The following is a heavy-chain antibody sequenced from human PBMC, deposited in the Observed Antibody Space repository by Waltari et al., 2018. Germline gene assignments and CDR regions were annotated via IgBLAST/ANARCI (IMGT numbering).Heavy chain of an antibody. CDR2: ISSSSITI. J-gene: IGHJ4*02. V-gene: IGHV3-48*01. CDR3: ARDGEVPFDY. Sequence: EVQLVESGGGLVQPGGSLRLSCAASGFTFSSYSMNWVRQAPGKGLEWVSYISSSSITIYYADSGKGRFTISRDNAKNSLYLQMNSLRAEDTAVYYCARDGEVPFDYWGQGTLVTVSS. D-gene: IGHD3-16*01. CDR1: GFTFSSYS.